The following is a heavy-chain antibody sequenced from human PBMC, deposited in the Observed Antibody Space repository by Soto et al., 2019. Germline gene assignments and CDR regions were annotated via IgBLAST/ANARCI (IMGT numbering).Heavy chain of an antibody. CDR1: GYSFTSYW. Sequence: PGDSLKISCKGSGYSFTSYWINWVRQMPGKGLEWMGRIDPSDSYTNYSPSFQGHVTISADKSISTAYLQWSSLKASDTAMYYCARYDSSGLNFDYWGQGTLVTV. CDR3: ARYDSSGLNFDY. CDR2: IDPSDSYT. V-gene: IGHV5-10-1*01. D-gene: IGHD3-22*01. J-gene: IGHJ4*02.